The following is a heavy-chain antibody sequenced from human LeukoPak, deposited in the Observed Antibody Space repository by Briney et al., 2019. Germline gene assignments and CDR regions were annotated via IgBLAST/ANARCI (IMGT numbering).Heavy chain of an antibody. J-gene: IGHJ6*02. D-gene: IGHD5-18*01. CDR1: GVSISSSSYY. CDR2: IYYSGST. Sequence: SETLSLTCTVSGVSISSSSYYWGWIRQPPGKGLEWIGSIYYSGSTYYNPSLKSRVTISVDTSKNQFSLKLSSVTAADTAVYYCARGRPGYSPTLGYYGMDVWGQGTTVTVSS. CDR3: ARGRPGYSPTLGYYGMDV. V-gene: IGHV4-39*07.